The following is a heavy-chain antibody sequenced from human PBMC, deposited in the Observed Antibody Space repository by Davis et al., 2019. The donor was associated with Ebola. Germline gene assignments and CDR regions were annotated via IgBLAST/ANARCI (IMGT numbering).Heavy chain of an antibody. D-gene: IGHD4-17*01. V-gene: IGHV4-59*01. Sequence: ESLKISCAASGFTFSDYYMSWIRQPPGKGLEWIGYIYYSGSTDYNPSLKSRITISVDTSKNQFSPKVSSVTAADTAVYYCAKNHYGDYSFDYWGQGTLVTVSS. J-gene: IGHJ4*02. CDR1: GFTFSDYY. CDR2: IYYSGST. CDR3: AKNHYGDYSFDY.